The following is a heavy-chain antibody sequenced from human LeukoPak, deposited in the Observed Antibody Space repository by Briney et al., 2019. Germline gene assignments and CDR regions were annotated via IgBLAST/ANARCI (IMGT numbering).Heavy chain of an antibody. CDR2: ISSSGSTI. V-gene: IGHV3-11*04. CDR3: ARGSSGGSSLEAFDI. CDR1: GFTFSDYY. Sequence: GGSLRLSCAASGFTFSDYYMSWIRQAPGKGLEWVSYISSSGSTIYYADSVKGRFTISRDNAKNSLYLQMNSLRLEDTAVYYCARGSSGGSSLEAFDIWGQGTMVTVSS. D-gene: IGHD2-15*01. J-gene: IGHJ3*02.